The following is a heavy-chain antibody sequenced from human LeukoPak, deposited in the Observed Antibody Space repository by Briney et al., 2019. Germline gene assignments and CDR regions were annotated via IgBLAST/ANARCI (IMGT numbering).Heavy chain of an antibody. D-gene: IGHD2-21*02. J-gene: IGHJ4*02. CDR2: IYYSGST. CDR3: ARHPVVTAQFDY. Sequence: PSETLSLTCTVSGGSISSYYWSWVRQPPGEGLEWIGYIYYSGSTNYNPSLKSRVTISVDTSKNQFSLKLSSVTAADTAVYYCARHPVVTAQFDYWGQGTLVTVSS. CDR1: GGSISSYY. V-gene: IGHV4-59*08.